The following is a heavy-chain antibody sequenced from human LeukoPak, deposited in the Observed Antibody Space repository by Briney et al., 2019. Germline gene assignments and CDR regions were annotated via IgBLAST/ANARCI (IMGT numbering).Heavy chain of an antibody. CDR2: LKLDGREE. CDR1: GLTFSSYW. D-gene: IGHD3-9*01. V-gene: IGHV3-7*01. J-gene: IGHJ3*02. Sequence: GGSLRLSCAASGLTFSSYWMSWVRQAPGGGLEWVATLKLDGREEYYLDSVKGRFTISRDNAKNSLHLQMSSLRAEDTAVYFCARDRSDVLTGYNDAFDIWGRGTMVTVSS. CDR3: ARDRSDVLTGYNDAFDI.